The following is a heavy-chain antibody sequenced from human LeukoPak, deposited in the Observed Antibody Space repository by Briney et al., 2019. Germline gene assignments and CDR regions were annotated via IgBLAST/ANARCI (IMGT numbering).Heavy chain of an antibody. D-gene: IGHD3-22*01. V-gene: IGHV3-30*04. CDR1: GFTFGSYA. CDR2: ISYDGSNK. J-gene: IGHJ4*02. Sequence: GRSLRLSCAASGFTFGSYAMHWVRQAPGKGLEWVAVISYDGSNKYYADSVKGRFTISRDNSKNTLYLQMNSLRAEDAAVYYCARVIVSSGDYWGQGTLVTVSS. CDR3: ARVIVSSGDY.